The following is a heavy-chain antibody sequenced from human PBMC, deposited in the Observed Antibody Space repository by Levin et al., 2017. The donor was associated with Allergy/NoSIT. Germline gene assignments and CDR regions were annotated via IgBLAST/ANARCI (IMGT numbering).Heavy chain of an antibody. V-gene: IGHV3-23*01. Sequence: GGSLRLSCAASGFTFSSYAMSWVRQAPGKGLEWVSAISGSGGSTYYADSVKGRFTISRDNSKNTLYLQMNSLRAEDTAVYYCAKQGLGLRYFDWLPNDAFDIWGQGTMVTVSS. CDR3: AKQGLGLRYFDWLPNDAFDI. CDR2: ISGSGGST. J-gene: IGHJ3*02. D-gene: IGHD3-9*01. CDR1: GFTFSSYA.